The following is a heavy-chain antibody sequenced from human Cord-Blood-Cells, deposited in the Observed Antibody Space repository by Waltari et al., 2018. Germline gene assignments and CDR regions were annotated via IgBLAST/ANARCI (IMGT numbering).Heavy chain of an antibody. J-gene: IGHJ5*02. CDR3: AVYAYYSSTSCYDWFDP. D-gene: IGHD2-2*01. CDR2: NDPNSGAP. V-gene: IGHV1-2*02. CDR1: GHTSTGYY. Sequence: QVQMVQSGAEVKKPGASVKDSCKASGHTSTGYYMQWMRQAPGQRLEWMRWNDPNSGAPNHGQERQARGTTTRDASLRPASMELRRLRTADRAVYYCAVYAYYSSTSCYDWFDPWGQGTLVTVSS.